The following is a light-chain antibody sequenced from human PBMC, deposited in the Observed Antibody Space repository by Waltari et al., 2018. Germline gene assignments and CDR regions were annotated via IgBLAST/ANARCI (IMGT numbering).Light chain of an antibody. Sequence: EIVLTQSPATLTLSPGDRATLSCRASQNIINFLAWYQQKPGQAPRLLIFDASKRATGIPASVSGSGSGTDFTRTISSLEPADFAVYYCHQRRNWPGTFGQGTKVEIK. CDR2: DAS. CDR1: QNIINF. V-gene: IGKV3-11*01. J-gene: IGKJ1*01. CDR3: HQRRNWPGT.